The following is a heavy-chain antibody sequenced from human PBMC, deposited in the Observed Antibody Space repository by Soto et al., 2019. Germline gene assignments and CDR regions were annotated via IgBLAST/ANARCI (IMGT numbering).Heavy chain of an antibody. CDR3: ARRSSSSLGSLFDP. Sequence: SETLSLTCTVSGGSISSSTYYWAWIRQPPGTGLEWIGAMYYTGNKNYNPSLESRVTMSVDTSKNQFSLKLSSVTPTDTAVYYCARRSSSSLGSLFDPWGRGILVTVSS. D-gene: IGHD6-6*01. J-gene: IGHJ5*02. CDR1: GGSISSSTYY. V-gene: IGHV4-39*01. CDR2: MYYTGNK.